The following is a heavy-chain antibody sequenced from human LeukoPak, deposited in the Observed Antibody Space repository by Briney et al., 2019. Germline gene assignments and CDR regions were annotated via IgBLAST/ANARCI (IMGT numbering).Heavy chain of an antibody. CDR3: AIYGCGGDCYYFDY. J-gene: IGHJ4*02. CDR1: GYTFTGYY. D-gene: IGHD2-21*02. CDR2: INPNSGGT. V-gene: IGHV1-2*02. Sequence: ASVKVSCKASGYTFTGYYMHWVRQAPGQGLERMGWINPNSGGTNYAQKFQGRVTMTRDTTISTAYMELSRLRSDDTAVYYCAIYGCGGDCYYFDYWGQGTLVTVSS.